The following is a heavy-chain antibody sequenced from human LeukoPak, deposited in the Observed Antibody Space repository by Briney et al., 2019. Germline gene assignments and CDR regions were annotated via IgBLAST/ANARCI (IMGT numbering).Heavy chain of an antibody. D-gene: IGHD1-20*01. CDR2: IYHAENT. V-gene: IGHV4-4*02. Sequence: PAETLSLICAVSGGAISSNVWWSWVRPPPGKGLEWIGEIYHAENTNYNPSLKSRVNISVDKSKNQFSLKLTSVTAADTAVYYCARRITGILAPFDHWGQGTLVTVSS. J-gene: IGHJ4*02. CDR1: GGAISSNVW. CDR3: ARRITGILAPFDH.